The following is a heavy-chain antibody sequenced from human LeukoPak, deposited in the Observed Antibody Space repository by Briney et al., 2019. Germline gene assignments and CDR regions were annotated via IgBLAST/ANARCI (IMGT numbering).Heavy chain of an antibody. V-gene: IGHV4-30-2*01. CDR3: ARAVVVVTAEDYGMDV. D-gene: IGHD2-21*02. Sequence: SETLSLTCAVSGGSISSGGYSWSWIRQPPGKGLEWIGYIYHSGSTYYNPSLKSRVTISVDRSKNQFSLKLSSVTAADTAVYYCARAVVVVTAEDYGMDVWGQGTTVTVSS. CDR1: GGSISSGGYS. CDR2: IYHSGST. J-gene: IGHJ6*02.